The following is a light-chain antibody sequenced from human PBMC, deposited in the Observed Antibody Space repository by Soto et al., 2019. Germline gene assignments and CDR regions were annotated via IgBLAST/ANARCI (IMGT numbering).Light chain of an antibody. V-gene: IGKV3-15*01. CDR1: QSISSN. Sequence: EIVMTQSPATLSVSPGERATLSCRASQSISSNLAWYQQKPGQAPRLLIHGASTRATGIPARFSGSRSGTEFTLTISSLQSEDFAVYYCQQYDNWPPSTFGQGTKVDSK. CDR2: GAS. CDR3: QQYDNWPPST. J-gene: IGKJ1*01.